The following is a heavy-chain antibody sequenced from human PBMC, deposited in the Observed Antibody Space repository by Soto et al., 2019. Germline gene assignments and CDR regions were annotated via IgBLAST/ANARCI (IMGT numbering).Heavy chain of an antibody. CDR2: ISGYNCNT. CDR1: GYSFTSYG. D-gene: IGHD3-10*01. Sequence: KISCKGSGYSFTSYGVSWVRQAPGQGLEWMGWISGYNCNTNYAQKLQGRVTITTDTSTSTAYMELRSLRSDDTAVYYCARAGKYYYGSGSPYYYGMDVWGQGITVTVSS. V-gene: IGHV1-18*04. CDR3: ARAGKYYYGSGSPYYYGMDV. J-gene: IGHJ6*02.